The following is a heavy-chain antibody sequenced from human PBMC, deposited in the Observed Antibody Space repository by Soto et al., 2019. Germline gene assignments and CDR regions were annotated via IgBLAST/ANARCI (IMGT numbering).Heavy chain of an antibody. Sequence: SETLSLTCTVGGGSISSYYWSWIRQPAGKGLEWIGRIYTSGSTNYNPSLKSRVTMSVDTSKNQFSLKLSSVTAADTAVYYCATEGLRLSGGAFDICGQGPMVTVSS. CDR2: IYTSGST. CDR3: ATEGLRLSGGAFDI. V-gene: IGHV4-4*07. D-gene: IGHD5-12*01. CDR1: GGSISSYY. J-gene: IGHJ3*02.